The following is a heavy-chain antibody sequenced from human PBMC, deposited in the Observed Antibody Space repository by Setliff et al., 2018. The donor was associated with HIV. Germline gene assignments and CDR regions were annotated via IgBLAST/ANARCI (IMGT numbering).Heavy chain of an antibody. CDR1: GDSIGFSGYF. D-gene: IGHD7-27*01. Sequence: ASETLSLTCTVSGDSIGFSGYFWSWIRQHPGKGLEWIGYINISGNTHYNPSLKSRVTMSVDTSKNQFSLKLSSVTAADTAVFYCARELGHYYYYMDVWGKGTTVTVSS. V-gene: IGHV4-31*03. J-gene: IGHJ6*03. CDR3: ARELGHYYYYMDV. CDR2: INISGNT.